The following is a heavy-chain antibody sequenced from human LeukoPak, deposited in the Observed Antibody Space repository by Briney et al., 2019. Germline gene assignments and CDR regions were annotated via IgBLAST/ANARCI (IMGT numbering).Heavy chain of an antibody. CDR1: GGTFSSYA. Sequence: SVKVSCKASGGTFSSYAISWVRQAPGQGLEWMGGIIPIFGTANYAQKFQGRVTITADESTSTAYMELSSLRSEDTAVYYCARGAHDYSNFFDYWGQGTLVTVSS. CDR2: IIPIFGTA. D-gene: IGHD4-11*01. J-gene: IGHJ4*02. V-gene: IGHV1-69*13. CDR3: ARGAHDYSNFFDY.